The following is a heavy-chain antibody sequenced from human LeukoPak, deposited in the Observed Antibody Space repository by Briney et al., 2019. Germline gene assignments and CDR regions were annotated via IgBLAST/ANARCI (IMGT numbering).Heavy chain of an antibody. J-gene: IGHJ4*02. Sequence: GGSLRLSCAASGFTISNYWMHWVRQAPGKGLVWVSRISTDGSTTNYADSVRGRFTISRDNAEKTLYLQMNSLRGDDTAVYYCARGCYGDYVCLDNWGQGALVTVSS. CDR2: ISTDGSTT. D-gene: IGHD4-17*01. CDR1: GFTISNYW. CDR3: ARGCYGDYVCLDN. V-gene: IGHV3-74*01.